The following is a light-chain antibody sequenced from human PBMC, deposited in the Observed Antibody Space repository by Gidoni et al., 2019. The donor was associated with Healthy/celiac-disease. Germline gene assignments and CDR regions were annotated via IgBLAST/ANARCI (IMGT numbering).Light chain of an antibody. V-gene: IGKV4-1*01. CDR2: WAS. Sequence: DIVMTQSPDSLAVSLGERATINCKSSQRVLYSSHNQNYLAWYRQKPRQPPKLLIYWASTRESGVPDRFSGSGSGTDFTHTISSLQAEDVAVYYCQQYYSTPWTFGQGTKVEIK. CDR1: QRVLYSSHNQNY. CDR3: QQYYSTPWT. J-gene: IGKJ1*01.